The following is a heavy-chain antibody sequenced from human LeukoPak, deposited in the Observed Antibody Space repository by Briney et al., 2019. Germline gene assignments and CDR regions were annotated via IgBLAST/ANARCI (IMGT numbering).Heavy chain of an antibody. CDR2: INHSGST. D-gene: IGHD3-10*01. CDR3: ARPRYGSGSLDS. CDR1: GESFSGHF. J-gene: IGHJ4*02. Sequence: PSETLSLTCAVYGESFSGHFWTGIRQPPGRGLEWIGEINHSGSTTSNPSLNNRVTISVDTSKNQFSLKLTSVTAADTAVYYCARPRYGSGSLDSWGQGTLVTVSS. V-gene: IGHV4-34*01.